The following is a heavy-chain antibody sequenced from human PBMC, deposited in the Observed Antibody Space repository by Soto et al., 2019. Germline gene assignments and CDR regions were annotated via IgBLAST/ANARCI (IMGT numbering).Heavy chain of an antibody. CDR1: GFSFSDYH. J-gene: IGHJ4*02. D-gene: IGHD1-26*01. CDR3: VRDPWANRY. CDR2: ISGSGYTI. Sequence: PGGSLRLSCAASGFSFSDYHINWIRQAPWKGLEWLSYISGSGYTIYYADSVKGRFTISRDNAKNSLYLQMNSLRVEDTALYYWVRDPWANRYWGQGNLVPVSS. V-gene: IGHV3-11*01.